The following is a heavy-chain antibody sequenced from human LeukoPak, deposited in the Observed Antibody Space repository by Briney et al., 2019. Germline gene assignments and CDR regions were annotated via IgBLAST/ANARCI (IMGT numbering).Heavy chain of an antibody. CDR2: INPNSGGT. Sequence: ASVKVSCKASGYTFTGYYMHWVRQAPGQGLEWMGWINPNSGGTNYAQKFQGRVIMTRDTSISTAYMELSRLRSDDTAVYYCARVHRYSSSWGVQYSSGWFWEDWGQGTLVTVSS. J-gene: IGHJ4*02. CDR3: ARVHRYSSSWGVQYSSGWFWED. CDR1: GYTFTGYY. D-gene: IGHD6-13*01. V-gene: IGHV1-2*02.